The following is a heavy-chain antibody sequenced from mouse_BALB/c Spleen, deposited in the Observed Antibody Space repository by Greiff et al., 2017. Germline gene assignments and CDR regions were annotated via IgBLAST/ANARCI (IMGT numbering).Heavy chain of an antibody. CDR1: GFSLTSYG. Sequence: VKLVESGPGLVAPSQSLSITCTVSGFSLTSYGVHWVRQPPGKGLEWLGVIWAGGSTNYNSALMSRLSISKDNSKSQVFLKMNSLQTDDTAMYYCARDDWVYYGSSPFAYWGQGTLVTVSA. V-gene: IGHV2-9*02. D-gene: IGHD1-1*01. J-gene: IGHJ3*01. CDR3: ARDDWVYYGSSPFAY. CDR2: IWAGGST.